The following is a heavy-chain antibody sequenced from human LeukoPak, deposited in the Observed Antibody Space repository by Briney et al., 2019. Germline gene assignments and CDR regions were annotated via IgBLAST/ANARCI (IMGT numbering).Heavy chain of an antibody. CDR3: ARARGVGSSGWYRLDYYGMDV. CDR1: GYTFTSYY. Sequence: ASVKVSCTPSGYTFTSYYMHWVPRAPGQGLEWMGIINPSGGRTSYAQKFQGRVTMTRDTSTSTVYMELSSLRSDDTGVYYCARARGVGSSGWYRLDYYGMDVWGQGTTVTVSS. J-gene: IGHJ6*02. V-gene: IGHV1-46*01. D-gene: IGHD6-19*01. CDR2: INPSGGRT.